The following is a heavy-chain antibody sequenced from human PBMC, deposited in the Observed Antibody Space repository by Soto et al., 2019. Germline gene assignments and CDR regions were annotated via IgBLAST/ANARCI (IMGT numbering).Heavy chain of an antibody. CDR3: ARDRQGLRYYYAPSWFDP. J-gene: IGHJ5*02. CDR1: GGTFSSYA. CDR2: IIPIFGTA. D-gene: IGHD3-10*01. Sequence: GASVKVSCKASGGTFSSYAISWVRQAPGQGLEWMGGIIPIFGTANYAQKFQGRVTITADESTSTAYMELSSLRSDDTAVYYCARDRQGLRYYYAPSWFDPWGQGTLVTVSS. V-gene: IGHV1-69*13.